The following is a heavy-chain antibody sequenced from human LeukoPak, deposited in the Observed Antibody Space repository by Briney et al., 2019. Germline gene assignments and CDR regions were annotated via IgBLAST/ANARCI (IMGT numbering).Heavy chain of an antibody. Sequence: GGSLRLSCVASGFTFSSYGMHWVRQAPGRGLEWVAFIRYDGSNKYYVDSVKGRFTISKDNSKNTLYLQMNSLRAEDTAVYYCARELAAAGTFDYWGQGTLVTVSS. CDR2: IRYDGSNK. CDR1: GFTFSSYG. V-gene: IGHV3-30*02. CDR3: ARELAAAGTFDY. D-gene: IGHD6-13*01. J-gene: IGHJ4*02.